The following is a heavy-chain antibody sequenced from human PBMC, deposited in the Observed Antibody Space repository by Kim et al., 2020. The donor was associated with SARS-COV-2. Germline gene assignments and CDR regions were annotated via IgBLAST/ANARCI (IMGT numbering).Heavy chain of an antibody. D-gene: IGHD3-3*01. Sequence: ADSVKGRFPISRDNSKNTLYLQMNSLRAEDTAVYYCAKDMRFLEWLPFDYWGQGTLVTVSS. J-gene: IGHJ4*02. V-gene: IGHV3-30*02. CDR3: AKDMRFLEWLPFDY.